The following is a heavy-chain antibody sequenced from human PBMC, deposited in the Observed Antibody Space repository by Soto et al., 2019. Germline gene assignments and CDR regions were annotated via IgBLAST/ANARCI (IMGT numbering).Heavy chain of an antibody. V-gene: IGHV4-61*01. CDR1: GGSVSSGSYY. J-gene: IGHJ6*02. D-gene: IGHD4-17*01. CDR3: ARDRYGDYVYGMDV. Sequence: SETLSLTCTVSGGSVSSGSYYWSWIRQPPGKGLEWIGYIYYSGSTNYNPSLKSRVTISVDTSKNQFSLKLSSVTAADTAVYYCARDRYGDYVYGMDVWGQGTTVTVSS. CDR2: IYYSGST.